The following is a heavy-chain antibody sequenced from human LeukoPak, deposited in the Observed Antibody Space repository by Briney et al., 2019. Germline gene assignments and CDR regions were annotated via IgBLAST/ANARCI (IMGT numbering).Heavy chain of an antibody. V-gene: IGHV4-59*08. Sequence: PSETLSLTCTVSGGSISSYYWSWIRQPPGKGLEWIGYIYYSGSTNYNPSLKSRVTISVDTSKNQFSLKLSSVTAADTAVYYCAKAGDDYGDYAFDIWGQGTMVTVSS. CDR2: IYYSGST. CDR1: GGSISSYY. CDR3: AKAGDDYGDYAFDI. D-gene: IGHD4-17*01. J-gene: IGHJ3*02.